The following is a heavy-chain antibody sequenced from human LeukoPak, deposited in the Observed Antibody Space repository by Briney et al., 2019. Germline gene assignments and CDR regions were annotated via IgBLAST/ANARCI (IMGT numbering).Heavy chain of an antibody. CDR2: IYYSGST. Sequence: SETLSLTCTVSGGSISSSSYYWGWIRQPPGKGLEWIGSIYYSGSTHYNPSLKSRVTISVDTSKNQFSLKLSSVTAADTAVYYCARRAVIAVAGTRGAFDIWGQGTMVTVSS. V-gene: IGHV4-39*01. J-gene: IGHJ3*02. CDR3: ARRAVIAVAGTRGAFDI. D-gene: IGHD6-19*01. CDR1: GGSISSSSYY.